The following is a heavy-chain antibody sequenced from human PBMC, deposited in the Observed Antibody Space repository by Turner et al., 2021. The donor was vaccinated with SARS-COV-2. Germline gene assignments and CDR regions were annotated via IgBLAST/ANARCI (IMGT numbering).Heavy chain of an antibody. V-gene: IGHV4-34*01. CDR1: GGSFSGYY. CDR2: INHSGST. J-gene: IGHJ6*02. Sequence: QVQLQQWGAGLLKPSETLSLTCAGYGGSFSGYYWSWIRQPPGKGLEWFGEINHSGSTNYNPSLKSRVTISVDTSKNQFSLKLSSVTAADTAVYYCARGIKGVLMSGSYYYYGMDVWGQGTTVTVSS. D-gene: IGHD1-26*01. CDR3: ARGIKGVLMSGSYYYYGMDV.